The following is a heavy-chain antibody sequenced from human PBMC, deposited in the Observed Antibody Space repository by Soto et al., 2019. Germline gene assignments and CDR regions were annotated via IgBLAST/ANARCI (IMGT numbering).Heavy chain of an antibody. J-gene: IGHJ5*02. V-gene: IGHV1-8*01. CDR1: GYAFGDYD. D-gene: IGHD1-1*01. CDR3: ARMATYGTLNWFDP. Sequence: QVQLVQSGAEVQRPGASVKXXXXXSGYAFGDYDISWVRQAPGQGLEWMGWMNPNSANTGYAQKFQGRVSMTRDMSISTAYMELSRLRPEDTAIYYCARMATYGTLNWFDPWGQGALVTVSS. CDR2: MNPNSANT.